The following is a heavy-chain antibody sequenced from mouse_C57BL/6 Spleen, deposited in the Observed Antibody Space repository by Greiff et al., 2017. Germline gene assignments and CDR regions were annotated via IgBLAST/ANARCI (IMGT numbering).Heavy chain of an antibody. CDR2: IDPENGDT. CDR1: GFNIKDDY. D-gene: IGHD2-4*01. CDR3: TTWDYDVSYARDY. Sequence: VQLQQSGAELVRPGASVKLSCTASGFNIKDDYMHWVKQRPEQGLEWIGWIDPENGDTEYASKFQGKATITADTSSKTAYLQLSSLTSEDTAVYYCTTWDYDVSYARDYWGQGTSVTVSS. J-gene: IGHJ4*01. V-gene: IGHV14-4*01.